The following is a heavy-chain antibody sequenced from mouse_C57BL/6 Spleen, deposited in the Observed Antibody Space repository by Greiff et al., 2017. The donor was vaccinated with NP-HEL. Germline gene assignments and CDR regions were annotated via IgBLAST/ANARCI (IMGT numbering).Heavy chain of an antibody. J-gene: IGHJ3*01. CDR1: GFTFSSYT. V-gene: IGHV5-9*01. D-gene: IGHD2-1*01. CDR3: ARATMVTTYPFAY. CDR2: ISGGGGNT. Sequence: EVQRVESGGGLVKPGGSLKLSCAASGFTFSSYTMSWVRQTPEKRLEWVATISGGGGNTYYPDSVKGRFTISRDNAKNTLYLQMSSLRSEDTALYYCARATMVTTYPFAYWGQGTLVTVSA.